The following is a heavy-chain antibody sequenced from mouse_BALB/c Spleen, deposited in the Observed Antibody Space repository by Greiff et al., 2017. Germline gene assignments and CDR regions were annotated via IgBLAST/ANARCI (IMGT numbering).Heavy chain of an antibody. CDR3: TRSPRRYFDV. J-gene: IGHJ1*01. V-gene: IGHV1S127*01. CDR1: GYTFTSYW. D-gene: IGHD2-10*02. CDR2: IDPSDSYT. Sequence: VKLQESGAELVKPGASVKMSCKASGYTFTSYWMHWVKQRPGQGLEWIGTIDPSDSYTSYNQKFKGKATLTVDTSSSTAYMQLSSLTSEDSAVYYCTRSPRRYFDVWGAGTTVTVSS.